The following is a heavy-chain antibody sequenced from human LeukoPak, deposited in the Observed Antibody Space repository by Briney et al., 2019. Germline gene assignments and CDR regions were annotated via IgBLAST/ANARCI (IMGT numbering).Heavy chain of an antibody. CDR3: ARDLGKDGYNLFAFDI. J-gene: IGHJ3*02. CDR2: ISYDGSNK. CDR1: GFTFSSYA. Sequence: PGGSLRLSCAASGFTFSSYAMHWVRQAPGKGLEWVAVISYDGSNKYYADSVKGRFTISRDNSKNTLYLQMNSLRAEDTAVYYCARDLGKDGYNLFAFDIWGQGTMVTVSS. V-gene: IGHV3-30*04. D-gene: IGHD5-24*01.